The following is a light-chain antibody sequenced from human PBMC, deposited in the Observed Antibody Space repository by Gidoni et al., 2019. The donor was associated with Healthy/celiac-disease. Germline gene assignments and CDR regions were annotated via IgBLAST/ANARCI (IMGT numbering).Light chain of an antibody. V-gene: IGKV4-1*01. CDR1: QSVLYSSNNTNY. CDR2: WAS. J-gene: IGKJ1*01. Sequence: DIVMTQSPDSLAVSLGERATIHCKSSQSVLYSSNNTNYLAWYQQKPGQPPKLLIYWASTRESGVPDRFSGSGSGTDFTLTISSLQAEDVAVYYCQQYYSTPWTFGQGTKVGIK. CDR3: QQYYSTPWT.